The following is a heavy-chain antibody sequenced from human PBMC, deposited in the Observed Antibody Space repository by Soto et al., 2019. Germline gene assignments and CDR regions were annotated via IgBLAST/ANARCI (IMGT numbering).Heavy chain of an antibody. J-gene: IGHJ3*02. Sequence: QVQLVQSGAEVKKPGSSVKVSCKASGGTFSSYAISWVRQAPGQGLEWMGGIIPIFGTANYAQKFQGRVTITADESTSTAYMELSSLRSEDTAVYYCASTAYYGDHVGGAFDIWGQGTMVTVSS. CDR1: GGTFSSYA. CDR3: ASTAYYGDHVGGAFDI. V-gene: IGHV1-69*12. CDR2: IIPIFGTA. D-gene: IGHD4-17*01.